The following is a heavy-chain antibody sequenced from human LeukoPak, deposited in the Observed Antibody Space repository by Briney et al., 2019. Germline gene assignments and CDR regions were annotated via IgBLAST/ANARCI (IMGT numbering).Heavy chain of an antibody. CDR1: GFTFSSYA. V-gene: IGHV3-23*01. J-gene: IGHJ5*02. CDR3: AKDLLMTFDP. Sequence: GGCLRLSYAASGFTFSSYAMSWVRQAPGKGLEWVSAISGSGGSTYYADSVKGRFTISRDNSKNTLYLQMNSLRAEDTAVYYCAKDLLMTFDPWGQGTLVTVSS. D-gene: IGHD2-21*02. CDR2: ISGSGGST.